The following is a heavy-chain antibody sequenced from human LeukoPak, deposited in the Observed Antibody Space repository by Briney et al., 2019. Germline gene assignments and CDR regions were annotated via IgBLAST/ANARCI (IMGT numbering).Heavy chain of an antibody. Sequence: RGSLRLSCAASGFTFSSSHMNWVRQAPGKGLEWVSSISSSSSYVYYADSVKGRFTISRDNAKNSLYLQMDTLRVDDTAVYYCAKARSLGVTAAINYWGQGTLVTVSS. CDR2: ISSSSSYV. V-gene: IGHV3-21*04. J-gene: IGHJ4*02. D-gene: IGHD2-2*02. CDR3: AKARSLGVTAAINY. CDR1: GFTFSSSH.